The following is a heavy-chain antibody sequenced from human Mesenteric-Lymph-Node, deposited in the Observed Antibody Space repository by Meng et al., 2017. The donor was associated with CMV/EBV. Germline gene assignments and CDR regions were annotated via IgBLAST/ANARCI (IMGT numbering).Heavy chain of an antibody. CDR2: ISGGADST. Sequence: GESLKISCAASGFTFSSYAMSWVRQAPGKGLEWVSTISGGADSTFYADSMNGRFTISRDNSKNTLYLQMSSLRAEDTAVYYCAKDMRGGPLRYFDYWSQGTLVTVSS. J-gene: IGHJ4*02. D-gene: IGHD3-9*01. CDR3: AKDMRGGPLRYFDY. V-gene: IGHV3-23*01. CDR1: GFTFSSYA.